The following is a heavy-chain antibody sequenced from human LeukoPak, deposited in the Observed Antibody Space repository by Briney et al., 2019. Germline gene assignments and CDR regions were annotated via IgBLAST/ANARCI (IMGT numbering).Heavy chain of an antibody. D-gene: IGHD3-9*01. V-gene: IGHV3-30*02. CDR2: IRYDGSNK. J-gene: IGHJ4*02. Sequence: GGSLRLSCVASEFTFSSYGMHWVRQAPGKGLEWVSFIRYDGSNKYYADSVKGRFTISRDNSKNTLYFHMDSLRAEDTAVYYCAKDRHYKWRDRDILTGYYDYWGQGVLVTVSS. CDR1: EFTFSSYG. CDR3: AKDRHYKWRDRDILTGYYDY.